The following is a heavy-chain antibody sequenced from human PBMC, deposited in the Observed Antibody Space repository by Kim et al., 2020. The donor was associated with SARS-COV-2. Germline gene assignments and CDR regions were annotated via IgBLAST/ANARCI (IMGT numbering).Heavy chain of an antibody. J-gene: IGHJ6*02. CDR1: GGSFSGYY. Sequence: SETLSLTCAVYGGSFSGYYWCWICKPPGKGLEWVGEMNHSGSSNYNPSLKIRVTISVYTSKNQFSLKLSSVTAADTAVYYCSRGSLCWYISSWGYYYYGMVVWGQGAPVTVSS. V-gene: IGHV4-34*01. D-gene: IGHD6-13*01. CDR3: SRGSLCWYISSWGYYYYGMVV. CDR2: MNHSGSS.